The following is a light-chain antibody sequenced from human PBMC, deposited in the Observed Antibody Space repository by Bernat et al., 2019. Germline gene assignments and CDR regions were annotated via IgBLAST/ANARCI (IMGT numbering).Light chain of an antibody. CDR3: QQHNTYPYT. CDR1: QDISNS. Sequence: DIQMTQSPSSLSASVGDRVTITCRASQDISNSLAWYQQIPGKAPKLLIYKASTFQNGVPSRFSGSGSGTDFTLTISSLQPEDFALYYCQQHNTYPYTFGQGTKVESK. V-gene: IGKV1-16*01. CDR2: KAS. J-gene: IGKJ2*01.